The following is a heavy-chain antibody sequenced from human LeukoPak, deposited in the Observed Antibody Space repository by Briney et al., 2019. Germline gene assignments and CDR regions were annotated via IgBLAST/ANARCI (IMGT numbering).Heavy chain of an antibody. CDR1: GGSISSGGYY. V-gene: IGHV4-31*03. D-gene: IGHD2-21*02. CDR2: IYYSGST. J-gene: IGHJ3*02. Sequence: SQTLSLTCTVSGGSISSGGYYWSWLRQHPGKGLEWIGYIYYSGSTYYNPSLKSRVTISVDTSKNQFSLKLSSVTAADTAVYYCAREGVVVTATTTDAFDIWGQGTMVTVSS. CDR3: AREGVVVTATTTDAFDI.